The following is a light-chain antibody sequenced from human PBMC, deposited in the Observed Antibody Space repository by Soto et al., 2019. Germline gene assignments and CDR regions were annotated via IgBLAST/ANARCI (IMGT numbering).Light chain of an antibody. CDR3: HQYDSSPLT. Sequence: EIVLTQSPGTLSLSPGERATLSCRASQSVSSSYLAWYQQKPGQAPRLLIYGASSRATGIPDRFSGSGSGTDCTLNISRLEPEDFAVYYCHQYDSSPLTFGGGTKVEIK. CDR1: QSVSSSY. V-gene: IGKV3-20*01. J-gene: IGKJ4*01. CDR2: GAS.